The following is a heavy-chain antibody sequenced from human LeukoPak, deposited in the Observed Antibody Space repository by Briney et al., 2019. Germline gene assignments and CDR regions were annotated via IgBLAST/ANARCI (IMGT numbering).Heavy chain of an antibody. D-gene: IGHD3-10*01. V-gene: IGHV3-64*01. J-gene: IGHJ4*02. CDR1: GFTFSSYA. CDR3: ARGAASGGYDY. Sequence: GGSLRLSCAASGFTFSSYAISWVRQAPGKGLEFVSAITSNGGRTFYANSVKGRFTISRDNSKNALYLQMDSLRADDMAVYYCARGAASGGYDYWGQGALVTVSS. CDR2: ITSNGGRT.